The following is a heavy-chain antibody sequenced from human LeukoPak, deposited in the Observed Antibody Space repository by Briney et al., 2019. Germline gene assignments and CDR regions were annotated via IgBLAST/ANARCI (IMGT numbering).Heavy chain of an antibody. V-gene: IGHV4-34*01. CDR1: GGSISSYY. D-gene: IGHD1-1*01. Sequence: SETLSLTCTVSGGSISSYYWSWIRQPAGKGLEWIGEINHSGSTNYNPSLKSRVTISVDTSKNQFSLKLSSVTAADTAVYYCARGGWNLPFARFDYWGQGTLVTASS. CDR3: ARGGWNLPFARFDY. CDR2: INHSGST. J-gene: IGHJ4*02.